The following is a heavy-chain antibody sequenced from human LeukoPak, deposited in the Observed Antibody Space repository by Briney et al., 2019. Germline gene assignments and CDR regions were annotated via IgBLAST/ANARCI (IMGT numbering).Heavy chain of an antibody. V-gene: IGHV3-48*01. D-gene: IGHD3-22*01. Sequence: PGGSLRLSCAASGFTFDDYAMNWVRQAPGKGLEWVSYISSSSSTIYYADSVKGRFTISRDNAKNSLYLQMNSLRAEDTAVYYCAKVGYDSSGYYGWFDPLGQGTLVTVSS. CDR2: ISSSSSTI. J-gene: IGHJ5*01. CDR1: GFTFDDYA. CDR3: AKVGYDSSGYYGWFDP.